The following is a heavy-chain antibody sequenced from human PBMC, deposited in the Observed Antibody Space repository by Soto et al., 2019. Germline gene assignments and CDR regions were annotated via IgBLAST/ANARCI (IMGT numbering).Heavy chain of an antibody. CDR1: GYTFTSYG. CDR2: ISAYNGNT. J-gene: IGHJ6*04. V-gene: IGHV1-18*01. D-gene: IGHD3-3*01. Sequence: ASVKVSCKASGYTFTSYGISWVRQAPGQGLEWMGWISAYNGNTNYAQKLQGRVTMTTDTSTSTAYMELRSLRSDDTAVYYCARVFGITIFGVVISYYGMDVWGKGTTVTVSS. CDR3: ARVFGITIFGVVISYYGMDV.